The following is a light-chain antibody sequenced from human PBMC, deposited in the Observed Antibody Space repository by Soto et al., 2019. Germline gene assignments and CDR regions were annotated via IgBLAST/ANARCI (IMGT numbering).Light chain of an antibody. CDR2: AAS. V-gene: IGKV1-12*01. Sequence: DIQMTQSPSSVSASVGDRVTITCRASQGIGSWLAWFQQKPGEAPRLLIYAASSLHSVVPSRFSGRGSGTDFTLTITSLQPEDFAPYYCQQGDSFPLTFGGGTKVEIK. J-gene: IGKJ4*01. CDR3: QQGDSFPLT. CDR1: QGIGSW.